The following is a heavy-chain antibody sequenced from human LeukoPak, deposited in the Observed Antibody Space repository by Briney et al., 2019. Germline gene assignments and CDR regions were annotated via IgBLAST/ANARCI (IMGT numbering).Heavy chain of an antibody. J-gene: IGHJ4*02. CDR1: GYTFTSYD. CDR3: ARGFDSGFDY. CDR2: MNPNSGNT. Sequence: ASVTVSCKASGYTFTSYDINWVRQAPGQGLEWMGWMNPNSGNTGYAQKFQGRVTITRKTSISTAYMELSSLRSEDTAVYYCARGFDSGFDYWGQGTLVTVSS. D-gene: IGHD2-8*02. V-gene: IGHV1-8*03.